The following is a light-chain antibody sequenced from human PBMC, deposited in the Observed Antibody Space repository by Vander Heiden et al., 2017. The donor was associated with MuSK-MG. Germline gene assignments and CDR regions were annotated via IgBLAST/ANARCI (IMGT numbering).Light chain of an antibody. V-gene: IGKV1-39*01. J-gene: IGKJ4*01. CDR2: AAS. Sequence: DIQLTQSPSSLSASVGDRVTITCRASQSISSYLNWYQQNPGKAPKLLIYAASSLQSGVPSRFSGSGSRTDFTLTISSLQPEDFATYYCQQSDSTPLTFGGGTKVEIK. CDR3: QQSDSTPLT. CDR1: QSISSY.